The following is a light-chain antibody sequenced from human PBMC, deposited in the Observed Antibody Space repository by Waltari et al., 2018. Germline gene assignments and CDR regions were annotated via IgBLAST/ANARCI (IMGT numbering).Light chain of an antibody. J-gene: IGLJ1*01. Sequence: QSALTQPAPVSGSPGQSITISCTGSSSDVGISNLSSWYLQHPGKAPKLIIYEVTKRPSGVSNRFSGSKSGNTASLTISGLQAEDEADYCYSYAGGRVFGTGTKVTVL. CDR3: YSYAGGRV. CDR2: EVT. CDR1: SSDVGISNL. V-gene: IGLV2-23*02.